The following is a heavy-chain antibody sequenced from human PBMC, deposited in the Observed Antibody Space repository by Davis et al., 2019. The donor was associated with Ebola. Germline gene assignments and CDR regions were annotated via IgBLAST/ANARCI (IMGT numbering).Heavy chain of an antibody. J-gene: IGHJ4*02. V-gene: IGHV3-23*01. CDR2: IAGTSGST. CDR1: GLSFETYA. Sequence: PGGSLRLSCAVSGLSFETYAMTWVRQAPGRGLEWVSTIAGTSGSTYVANSLKGRFFISRDNRVNTVDLQMNSLRVEDTAIYFCAKGPSRGSLDYWGQGVLVTVSS. D-gene: IGHD5-12*01. CDR3: AKGPSRGSLDY.